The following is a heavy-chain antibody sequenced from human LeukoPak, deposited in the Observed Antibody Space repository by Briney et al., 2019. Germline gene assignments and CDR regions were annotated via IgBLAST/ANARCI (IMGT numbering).Heavy chain of an antibody. CDR1: GFTFSSYA. CDR2: ISSNGGST. J-gene: IGHJ4*02. D-gene: IGHD2-21*02. CDR3: ARGPYCGGDCYSFYYFDY. Sequence: SGGSLRLSCAASGFTFSSYAMHWVRQAPGKGLEYVSVISSNGGSTYYANSVKGRFTISRDNSKNTLYLQMDSLRAEDMAVYYCARGPYCGGDCYSFYYFDYWGQGTLVTVSS. V-gene: IGHV3-64*01.